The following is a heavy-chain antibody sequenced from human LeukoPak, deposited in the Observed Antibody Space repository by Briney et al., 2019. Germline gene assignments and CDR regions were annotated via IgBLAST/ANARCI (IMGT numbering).Heavy chain of an antibody. V-gene: IGHV4-38-2*02. D-gene: IGHD3-22*01. CDR3: ARGPGVVNLYYFDY. CDR2: IYHSGST. Sequence: PSETLSLTCTVSSYSINRGYYWGWTRQPPGKGLEWIGTIYHSGSTYYNPSLKSRVTISVDTSKNQFSLKLSSVTAADTAVYYCARGPGVVNLYYFDYWGQGTLVTVSS. J-gene: IGHJ4*02. CDR1: SYSINRGYY.